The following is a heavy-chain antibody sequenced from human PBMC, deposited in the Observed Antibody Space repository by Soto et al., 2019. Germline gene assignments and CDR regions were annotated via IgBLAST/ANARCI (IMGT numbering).Heavy chain of an antibody. CDR1: GGTFSSYA. D-gene: IGHD1-1*01. CDR3: VLYPNWNLNWFDP. CDR2: IIPIFGTA. V-gene: IGHV1-69*01. Sequence: QVQLVQSGAEVKKPGSSVKVSCKASGGTFSSYAISWVRQAPGQGLEWMGGIIPIFGTANYAQKFQGRVTITADESTSPAYMELSSLRSEDTAVYYCVLYPNWNLNWFDPWGQGTLVTVSS. J-gene: IGHJ5*02.